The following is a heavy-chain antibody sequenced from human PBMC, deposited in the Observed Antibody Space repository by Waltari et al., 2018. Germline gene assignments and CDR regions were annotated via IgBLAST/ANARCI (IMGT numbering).Heavy chain of an antibody. V-gene: IGHV3-7*01. CDR2: IHPEGVVA. CDR1: GSMLTNHW. Sequence: QLVQSGGTLVQPGGSRGPSCVASGSMLTNHWMPWVRQAPGKGLQWVAKIHPEGVVANYVDSVKGRFTVSRDNAKNSLYLQMTSLTTDDTAVYFCARDNTFYADDLWGQGAQVTVSS. CDR3: ARDNTFYADDL. J-gene: IGHJ5*02. D-gene: IGHD3-16*01.